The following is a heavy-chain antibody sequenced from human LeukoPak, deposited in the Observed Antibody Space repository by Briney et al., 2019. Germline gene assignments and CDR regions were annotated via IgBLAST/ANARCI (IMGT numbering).Heavy chain of an antibody. CDR1: GFTFRNYG. CDR2: ISPGGDTP. D-gene: IGHD1-26*01. J-gene: IGHJ6*03. V-gene: IGHV3-48*04. Sequence: GGTLRLSCVASGFTFRNYGMNWVRQAPGKGLEWVSGISPGGDTPYYADSVKGRLTISRDNAKNSLYLQMNSLRAEDTAVYYCARDMGSGSQLDYYYYMDVWGKGTTVTVSS. CDR3: ARDMGSGSQLDYYYYMDV.